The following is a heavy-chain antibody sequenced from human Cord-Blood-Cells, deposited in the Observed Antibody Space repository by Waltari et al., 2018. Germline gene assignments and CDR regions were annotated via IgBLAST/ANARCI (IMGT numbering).Heavy chain of an antibody. CDR2: INPNSGGP. CDR3: ARDQGSSCYDY. CDR1: GYTFTGYY. V-gene: IGHV1-2*02. J-gene: IGHJ4*02. D-gene: IGHD2-2*01. Sequence: QVQLVQSGAEVKKPGASVKVSCKASGYTFTGYYMHWVRQAPGQGLAWMGWINPNSGGPNYAQKFQGRVTMTRDTSISTAYMELSRLRSDDTAVYYCARDQGSSCYDYWGQGTLVTVSS.